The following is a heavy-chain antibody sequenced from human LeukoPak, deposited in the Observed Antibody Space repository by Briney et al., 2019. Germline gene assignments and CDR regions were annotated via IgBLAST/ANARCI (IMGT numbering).Heavy chain of an antibody. CDR3: ARLIQGRIAI. CDR1: GYSISSGYY. CDR2: IHSSGNT. V-gene: IGHV4-38-2*02. Sequence: SATLSLTCTVSGYSISSGYYWGWIRQPPGKRLEWVGSIHSSGNTYYNPTLKSRVTISVDTSKNQFSLNLTSVTAADTAVYYCARLIQGRIAIWGQGTMVTVSS. D-gene: IGHD6-13*01. J-gene: IGHJ3*02.